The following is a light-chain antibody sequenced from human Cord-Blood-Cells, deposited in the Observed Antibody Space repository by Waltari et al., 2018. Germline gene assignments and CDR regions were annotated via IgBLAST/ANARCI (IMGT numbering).Light chain of an antibody. J-gene: IGLJ2*01. V-gene: IGLV6-57*01. Sequence: NFMLTQPHSVSESPGKTVTISCTRSSGSIASNYVQWYQQHPGSSPTTVIYEDNQRPSGVRDRFSGSIDSSSNTPALSIAGLKAEDEADYYCQSYDSSNVVFGGGPKLTVL. CDR1: SGSIASNY. CDR2: EDN. CDR3: QSYDSSNVV.